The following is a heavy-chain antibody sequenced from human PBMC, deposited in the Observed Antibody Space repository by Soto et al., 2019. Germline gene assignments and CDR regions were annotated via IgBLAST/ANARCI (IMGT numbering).Heavy chain of an antibody. CDR1: GGSISSGGYY. CDR2: IYYSGST. J-gene: IGHJ5*02. CDR3: ARGAHYSSPFRWFDP. D-gene: IGHD6-13*01. V-gene: IGHV4-31*03. Sequence: SETLSLTCTVSGGSISSGGYYWSWIRQHPGKGLEWIGYIYYSGSTYYNPSLKSRVTISADTSKNQFSLKLSSVTAADTAVYYCARGAHYSSPFRWFDPWGQGTLVTVSS.